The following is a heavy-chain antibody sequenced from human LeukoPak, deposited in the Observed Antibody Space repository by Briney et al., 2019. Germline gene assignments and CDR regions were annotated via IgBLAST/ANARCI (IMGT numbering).Heavy chain of an antibody. J-gene: IGHJ5*02. Sequence: SETLSLTCTVSGGSINTYYWSWLRQPPGKGLEWIGYISDSGSPSYNSSLKSRVTISIDTSKKQFSLMLSSVTAADTAIYYCVRSTQRYCSGGTCFPYWFDPWGRGALVTVSS. V-gene: IGHV4-59*01. CDR2: ISDSGSP. CDR1: GGSINTYY. D-gene: IGHD2-15*01. CDR3: VRSTQRYCSGGTCFPYWFDP.